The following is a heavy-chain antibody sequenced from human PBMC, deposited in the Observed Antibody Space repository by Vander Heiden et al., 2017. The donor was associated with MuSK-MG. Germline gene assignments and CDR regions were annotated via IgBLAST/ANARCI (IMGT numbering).Heavy chain of an antibody. V-gene: IGHV1-69*01. Sequence: QVQLVQSGAEVKKPGSSVKVSCTASGGTFSSYAISSVRQAPGQGLEWMGGIIPIFGTANYAQKFQGRVTITADESTSTAYMELSSLRSEDTAVYYCASQTEEYYYDSSGYYPFGYWGQGTLVTVSS. CDR1: GGTFSSYA. J-gene: IGHJ4*02. D-gene: IGHD3-22*01. CDR3: ASQTEEYYYDSSGYYPFGY. CDR2: IIPIFGTA.